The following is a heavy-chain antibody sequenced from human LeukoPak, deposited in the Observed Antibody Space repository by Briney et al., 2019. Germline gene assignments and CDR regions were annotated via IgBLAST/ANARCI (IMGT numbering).Heavy chain of an antibody. V-gene: IGHV3-30*02. D-gene: IGHD3-22*01. J-gene: IGHJ3*01. CDR2: IRYDVGNK. Sequence: RGCLRPSCAASGVTFSSYSMHSGCEGPRKRVERVAFIRYDVGNKNYADSVKGRFTISRENSKNTLYLHIYSLRAENTAVYSSHGQWLWGNGDAFDVWGQGRMVTVSS. CDR1: GVTFSSYS. CDR3: HGQWLWGNGDAFDV.